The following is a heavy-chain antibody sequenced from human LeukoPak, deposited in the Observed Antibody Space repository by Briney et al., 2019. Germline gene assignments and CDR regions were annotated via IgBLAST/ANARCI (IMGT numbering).Heavy chain of an antibody. CDR3: ARGQGTYDSSGYIDY. J-gene: IGHJ4*02. CDR2: IYYSGST. V-gene: IGHV4-59*12. Sequence: SETLSLTCTVSGGSIRSSYWSWIRQPPGKGLEWMRNIYYSGSTNYNPSLKSRVTISVDASKNQFSLKLTSVTAADTAVYYCARGQGTYDSSGYIDYWGQGTLVTVSS. CDR1: GGSIRSSY. D-gene: IGHD3-22*01.